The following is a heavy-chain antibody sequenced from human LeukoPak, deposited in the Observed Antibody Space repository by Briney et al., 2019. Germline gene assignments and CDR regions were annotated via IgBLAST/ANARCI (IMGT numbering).Heavy chain of an antibody. V-gene: IGHV4-34*01. CDR2: INHSVST. CDR1: GRSISSGDYY. D-gene: IGHD5-24*01. J-gene: IGHJ5*02. CDR3: ARVSQGSRDGYKLGWLDP. Sequence: SETLSLTCAVSGRSISSGDYYWSWIRQPPGKGLEWIGEINHSVSTNYNPALKSRVTISVDTSKHQLSLKLRSVTAADTAVYYCARVSQGSRDGYKLGWLDPWGQGTMVTVSS.